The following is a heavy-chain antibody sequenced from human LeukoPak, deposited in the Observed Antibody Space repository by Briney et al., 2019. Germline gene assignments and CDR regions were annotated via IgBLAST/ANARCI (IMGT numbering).Heavy chain of an antibody. Sequence: GGSLRLSCVASGFTVSRNYMSWVRQAPGKGLEWVSLIYSGGSTYYADSVKGRFTISRDNSKNTLYVQMNSLRAEDTAVYYCARGSPSGQIDYWGQGTLVTVSS. J-gene: IGHJ4*02. CDR2: IYSGGST. CDR1: GFTVSRNY. V-gene: IGHV3-66*01. CDR3: ARGSPSGQIDY. D-gene: IGHD6-25*01.